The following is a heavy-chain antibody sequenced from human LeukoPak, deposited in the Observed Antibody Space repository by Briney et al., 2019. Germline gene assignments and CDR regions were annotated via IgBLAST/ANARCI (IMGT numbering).Heavy chain of an antibody. Sequence: ASVKVSCKASGYTFTGYYMHWVRQAPGQGLEWMGWINPNSGGTNYAQKFQGRVTMTRDTSISTAYMGLSRLRSDDTAVYYCARDRSLRGVPLDYWGQGTLVTVSS. J-gene: IGHJ4*02. CDR3: ARDRSLRGVPLDY. CDR1: GYTFTGYY. V-gene: IGHV1-2*02. CDR2: INPNSGGT. D-gene: IGHD2-8*01.